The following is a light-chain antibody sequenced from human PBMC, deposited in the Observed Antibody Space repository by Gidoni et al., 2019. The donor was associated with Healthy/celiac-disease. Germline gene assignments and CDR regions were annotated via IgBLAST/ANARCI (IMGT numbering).Light chain of an antibody. V-gene: IGKV1-33*01. J-gene: IGKJ4*01. CDR2: DAS. CDR1: QDITHY. Sequence: DIQLTQSPSSLSASVGDRVTITCQASQDITHYVNWYQQKPEKAPKLLIYDASTLETGVPSRFSGSGSGTDFTFTISSLQPEDIATYYCQQYDDLPLTFGGXTKVEIK. CDR3: QQYDDLPLT.